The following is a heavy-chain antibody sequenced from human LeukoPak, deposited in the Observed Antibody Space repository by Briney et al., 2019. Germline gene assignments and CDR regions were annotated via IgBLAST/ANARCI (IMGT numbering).Heavy chain of an antibody. J-gene: IGHJ4*02. Sequence: SETLSLTCTVSGGSISSSSYYWGWIRQPPGKGLEWIGSIYYSGSTYYNPSLKSRVTISVDTSKNQFSLKLSSVTAADTAVYYCARDVKQWLVLSDYFDYWGQGTLVTVSS. CDR2: IYYSGST. CDR1: GGSISSSSYY. CDR3: ARDVKQWLVLSDYFDY. V-gene: IGHV4-39*07. D-gene: IGHD6-19*01.